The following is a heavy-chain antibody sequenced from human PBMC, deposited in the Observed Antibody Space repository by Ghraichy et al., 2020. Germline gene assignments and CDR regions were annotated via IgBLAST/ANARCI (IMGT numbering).Heavy chain of an antibody. CDR2: IYPDDSDT. D-gene: IGHD1-1*01. Sequence: GESLNISCKGSGYRFTSNWIGWVRQMPGKGLEWMGIIYPDDSDTRYSPSFQGQVRISADKSLSTAYLQWSSLKASDTAIYYCARQEQLAYFDYWGQGTLVTVSS. V-gene: IGHV5-51*01. J-gene: IGHJ4*02. CDR1: GYRFTSNW. CDR3: ARQEQLAYFDY.